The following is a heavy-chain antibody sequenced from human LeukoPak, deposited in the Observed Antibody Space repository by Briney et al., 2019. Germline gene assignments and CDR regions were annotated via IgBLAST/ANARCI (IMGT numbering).Heavy chain of an antibody. Sequence: ASVKVSCKASGYTFTSYYMHWVRQAPGQGLEWMGIINPSGGSTSYAQKFQGRVTMTRDTSTSTVYMELSSLRSEDTAVYYCARDRSRYSNYHAQYFQHWGQGTLVTVSS. D-gene: IGHD4-11*01. CDR3: ARDRSRYSNYHAQYFQH. J-gene: IGHJ1*01. CDR1: GYTFTSYY. V-gene: IGHV1-46*01. CDR2: INPSGGST.